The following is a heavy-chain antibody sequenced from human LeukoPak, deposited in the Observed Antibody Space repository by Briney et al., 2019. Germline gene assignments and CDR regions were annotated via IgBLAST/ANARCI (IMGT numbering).Heavy chain of an antibody. V-gene: IGHV1-18*01. CDR2: ISVSNGVP. J-gene: IGHJ5*02. CDR3: ARAVSAGQYWFDP. CDR1: GYTFTDYG. Sequence: GASVKVSCRASGYTFTDYGISWVRQAPGLGLEWMGWISVSNGVPKYAQKLQGRVSMTTDTSTSTAYMELSSLRSEDTAVYYCARAVSAGQYWFDPWGQGTLVTVSS. D-gene: IGHD2/OR15-2a*01.